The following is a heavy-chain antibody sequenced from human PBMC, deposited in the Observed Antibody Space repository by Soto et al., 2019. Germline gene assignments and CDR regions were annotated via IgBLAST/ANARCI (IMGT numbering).Heavy chain of an antibody. CDR2: IYHSGST. CDR1: GGSISSGGYS. CDR3: ARFYRYYYDSSGYNRFDAFDI. J-gene: IGHJ3*02. D-gene: IGHD3-22*01. Sequence: TLSLTCAVSGGSISSGGYSWSWIRQPPGKGLEWIGYIYHSGSTYYNPSLKSRVTISVDRSKNQFSLKLSSVTAADTAVYYCARFYRYYYDSSGYNRFDAFDIWGQGTMVTVS. V-gene: IGHV4-30-2*01.